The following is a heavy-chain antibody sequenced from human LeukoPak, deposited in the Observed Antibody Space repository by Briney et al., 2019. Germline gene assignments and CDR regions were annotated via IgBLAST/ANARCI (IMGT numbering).Heavy chain of an antibody. V-gene: IGHV3-48*03. Sequence: GGSLRLSCAAYGFTLSGYDMNWIRQAPGKGLEWVSYMSASGSVKYYADSVKGRFTISRDNSKNTLYLQMNSLRAEDTAVYFCVSLGYSSSSVRYWGQGTLVTVSS. CDR2: MSASGSVK. D-gene: IGHD6-6*01. CDR3: VSLGYSSSSVRY. CDR1: GFTLSGYD. J-gene: IGHJ4*02.